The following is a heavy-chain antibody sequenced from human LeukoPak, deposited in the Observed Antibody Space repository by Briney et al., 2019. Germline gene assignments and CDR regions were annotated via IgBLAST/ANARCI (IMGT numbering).Heavy chain of an antibody. CDR2: ISVGNGKT. CDR1: GYILTTYA. CDR3: ARGIGASSGWYVIDY. Sequence: GASVKVSCKASGYILTTYAMHWVRQAPGQRLEWMGWISVGNGKTKYSQKFQGRVTITRDTSASTAYMELTSLRSEDTARYYCARGIGASSGWYVIDYWGQGTLVTVSS. V-gene: IGHV1-3*01. J-gene: IGHJ4*02. D-gene: IGHD6-19*01.